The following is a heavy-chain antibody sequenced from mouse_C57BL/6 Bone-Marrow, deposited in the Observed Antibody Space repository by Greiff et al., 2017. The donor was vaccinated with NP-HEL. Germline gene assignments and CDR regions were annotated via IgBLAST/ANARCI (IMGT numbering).Heavy chain of an antibody. CDR2: IYPRRGNT. D-gene: IGHD2-3*01. CDR3: ARWLLRSY. CDR1: GYTFTSYG. Sequence: VQLQQSGAELARPGASVKLSCKASGYTFTSYGISWVKQRTGQGLEWIGEIYPRRGNTYYNEKFKGKATLTADKSSSTAYMELRSLTSEDSAVYFCARWLLRSYWGQGTTLTVSS. V-gene: IGHV1-81*01. J-gene: IGHJ2*01.